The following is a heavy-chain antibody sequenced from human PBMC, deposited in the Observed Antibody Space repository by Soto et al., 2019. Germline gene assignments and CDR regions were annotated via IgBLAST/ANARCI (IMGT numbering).Heavy chain of an antibody. CDR2: IIPIFGTA. Sequence: ASVKVSCKASGGTFSSYAISWVRQAPGQGLEWMGGIIPIFGTANYAQKFQGRVTITADESTSTAYTEQSSLRSEDTAVYYCASLGPAMVTGYYYGMDVWGQVSTVPVYS. CDR1: GGTFSSYA. CDR3: ASLGPAMVTGYYYGMDV. D-gene: IGHD5-18*01. V-gene: IGHV1-69*13. J-gene: IGHJ6*02.